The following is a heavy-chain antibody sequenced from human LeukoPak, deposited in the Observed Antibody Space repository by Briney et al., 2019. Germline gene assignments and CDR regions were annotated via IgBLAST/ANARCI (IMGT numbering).Heavy chain of an antibody. CDR2: INHSGST. D-gene: IGHD6-19*01. CDR3: ARLARSSGWYSHYYYYMDV. Sequence: PSETLSLTCAVYGGSFSGYYWSWIRQPPGKGLEWIGEINHSGSTNYNPSLKSRVTISVDTSKNQFSLKLSSVTAADTAVYYCARLARSSGWYSHYYYYMDVWGKGTTVTISS. J-gene: IGHJ6*03. CDR1: GGSFSGYY. V-gene: IGHV4-34*01.